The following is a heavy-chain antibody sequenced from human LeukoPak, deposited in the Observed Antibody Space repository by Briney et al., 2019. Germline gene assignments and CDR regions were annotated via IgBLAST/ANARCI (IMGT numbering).Heavy chain of an antibody. CDR3: AIHLGLYSPFDY. D-gene: IGHD3-16*01. CDR2: IYYSGST. CDR1: GSSISSYY. Sequence: PSETLSLTCTVSGSSISSYYWSWIRQPPGKGLEWIGYIYYSGSTNYNPSLKSRVTISVDTSKNQFSLKLSSVTAADTAVYYCAIHLGLYSPFDYWGQGTLVTVSS. J-gene: IGHJ4*02. V-gene: IGHV4-59*08.